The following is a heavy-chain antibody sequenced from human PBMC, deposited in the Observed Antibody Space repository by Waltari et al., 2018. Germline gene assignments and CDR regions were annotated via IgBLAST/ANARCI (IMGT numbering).Heavy chain of an antibody. CDR2: IYSGGST. Sequence: EVQLLESGGGLVQPGGSLRLSCAASGFTFSSYAMSWVRQAPGKGVEWCSVIYSGGSTYYADSVKGRFTISRDNSKNTLYLQMNSLRAEDTAVYYCAKELTGYYYMDVWGKGTTVTVSS. J-gene: IGHJ6*03. CDR3: AKELTGYYYMDV. V-gene: IGHV3-23*03. D-gene: IGHD7-27*01. CDR1: GFTFSSYA.